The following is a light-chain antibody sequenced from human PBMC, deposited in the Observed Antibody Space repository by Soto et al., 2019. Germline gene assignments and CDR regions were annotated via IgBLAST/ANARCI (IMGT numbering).Light chain of an antibody. V-gene: IGLV7-46*01. CDR3: SLSYSGVRV. J-gene: IGLJ3*02. CDR2: DTS. Sequence: QAVVTQEPSLTVSPGGTVTLTCASSAGPVTSRHYPYWFQQKPGQAPRALIHDTSNKHPWTPARFSGSLLGGTPALILSGAQPEDEADYYCSLSYSGVRVFGGGTKLTVL. CDR1: AGPVTSRHY.